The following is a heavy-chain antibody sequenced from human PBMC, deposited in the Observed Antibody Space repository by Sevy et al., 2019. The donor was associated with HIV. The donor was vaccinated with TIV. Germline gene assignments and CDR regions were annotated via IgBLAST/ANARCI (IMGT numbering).Heavy chain of an antibody. V-gene: IGHV4-59*08. J-gene: IGHJ4*02. CDR1: DGSITSLY. CDR3: AGENAWGRGYS. D-gene: IGHD1-26*01. Sequence: SETLSLTCTVSDGSITSLYWNWIRQPPGKGLEWIANIYYNAHINYNPSLKSRVTLSLDTSKNQFSLRLSCVTAADTAMYYCAGENAWGRGYSWGQGTLVTVSS. CDR2: IYYNAHI.